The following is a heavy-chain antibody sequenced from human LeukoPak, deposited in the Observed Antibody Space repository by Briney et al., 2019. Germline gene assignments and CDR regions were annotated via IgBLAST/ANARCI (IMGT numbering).Heavy chain of an antibody. Sequence: GGPLKLSCAASGFTFSGSTMHWVRQASGKGLEWVGRIRSKPNRYATAYAASVKGRFTVSRDDSKNTAYLQMNSLKTEDTAVYYCTTVDTTMVWGQGTLVTVSS. CDR3: TTVDTTMV. J-gene: IGHJ4*02. CDR2: IRSKPNRYAT. CDR1: GFTFSGST. V-gene: IGHV3-73*01. D-gene: IGHD5-18*01.